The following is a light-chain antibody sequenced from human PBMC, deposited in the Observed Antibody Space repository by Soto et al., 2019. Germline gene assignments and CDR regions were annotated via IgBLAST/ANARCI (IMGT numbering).Light chain of an antibody. J-gene: IGKJ5*01. V-gene: IGKV3-20*01. CDR2: GAS. Sequence: EIVLTQSPGTLSLSPGERATLSCRASQSVRSSYLAWYQQKPGQAPRLLIHGASSRATGIPDRFSGSGSGTDLTLSISRREPEDFAVYYCQHYDNSVEITFGQGTRREIK. CDR1: QSVRSSY. CDR3: QHYDNSVEIT.